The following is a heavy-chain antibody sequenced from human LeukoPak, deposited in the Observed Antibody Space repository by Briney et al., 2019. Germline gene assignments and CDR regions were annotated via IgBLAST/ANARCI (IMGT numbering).Heavy chain of an antibody. D-gene: IGHD5-12*01. CDR3: AKEFRGYEFDC. V-gene: IGHV3-48*01. CDR2: ISSSSSTI. Sequence: GGSLRLSCTGSGFIFGDYAMNWVRQAPGKGLEWVSYISSSSSTIYYADSVKGRFTISRDNSKNTLYLQMNSLRVEDTALYYCAKEFRGYEFDCWGQGTLVTVSS. J-gene: IGHJ4*02. CDR1: GFIFGDYA.